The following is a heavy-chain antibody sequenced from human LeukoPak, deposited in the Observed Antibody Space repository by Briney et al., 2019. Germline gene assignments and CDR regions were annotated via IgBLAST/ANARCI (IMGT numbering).Heavy chain of an antibody. Sequence: SETLSLTCTVSGGSISSGGYYWSWIRQHPGKGLEWIGYIYYSGSTYYNPSLKSQVTISVDTSKNQFSLKLSSVTAADTAVYYCARDAAVAGLDYYYYYGMDVWGQGTTVTVSS. J-gene: IGHJ6*02. CDR1: GGSISSGGYY. CDR3: ARDAAVAGLDYYYYYGMDV. CDR2: IYYSGST. V-gene: IGHV4-31*01. D-gene: IGHD6-19*01.